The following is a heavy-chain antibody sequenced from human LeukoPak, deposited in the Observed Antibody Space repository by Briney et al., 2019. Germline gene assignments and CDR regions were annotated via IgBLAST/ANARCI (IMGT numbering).Heavy chain of an antibody. J-gene: IGHJ3*02. CDR2: IYTSGST. V-gene: IGHV4-4*07. CDR1: GGSISSYY. CDR3: ARLSVPDVEGAFDI. Sequence: SETLSLTLTGSGGSISSYYWSWIRPPAGKGLEWIGRIYTSGSTNNNPSLKSRVTMSVDTSKNQFSLKLTSVTAADTAVYYCARLSVPDVEGAFDIWGQGTLVTVSS. D-gene: IGHD2-2*01.